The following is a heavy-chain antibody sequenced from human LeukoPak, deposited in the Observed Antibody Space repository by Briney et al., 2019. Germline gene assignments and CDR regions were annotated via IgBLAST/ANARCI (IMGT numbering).Heavy chain of an antibody. Sequence: GGSLRLSCAASGFTFSSYWMSWVRQAPGKGLEWVANIKQDGSEKQYVDSVKGRFTITRDNAKNSLYLQMKSLRAEDTAVYYCGRAHRSSGFGVDYWGQGTLVTVSS. V-gene: IGHV3-7*01. CDR2: IKQDGSEK. CDR1: GFTFSSYW. CDR3: GRAHRSSGFGVDY. D-gene: IGHD6-6*01. J-gene: IGHJ4*02.